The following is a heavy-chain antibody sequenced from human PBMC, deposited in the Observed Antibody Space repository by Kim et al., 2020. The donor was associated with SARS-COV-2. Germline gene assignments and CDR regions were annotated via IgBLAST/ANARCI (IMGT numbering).Heavy chain of an antibody. Sequence: GGSLRLSCAASGFTFSSYAMHWVRQAPGKGLEWVAVISYDGSNKYYADSVKGRFTISTDNSKNTLYLQMNSLRAEDTAVYYCARDSIMITFGGVIVSDYYYGMDVWGQGTTVTVSS. CDR1: GFTFSSYA. CDR3: ARDSIMITFGGVIVSDYYYGMDV. CDR2: ISYDGSNK. V-gene: IGHV3-30*04. J-gene: IGHJ6*02. D-gene: IGHD3-16*02.